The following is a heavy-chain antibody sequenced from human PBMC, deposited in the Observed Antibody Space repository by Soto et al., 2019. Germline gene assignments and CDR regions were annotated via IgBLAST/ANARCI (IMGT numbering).Heavy chain of an antibody. Sequence: GGSLRLSCAASGFTFSSYAMSWVRQAPGKGLEWVSAISGSGGSTYYADSVKGRFTISRDNSKNTLYLPMNSLRAEDTAVYYCVKDEVGATYFDYWGQGTLVTVSS. D-gene: IGHD1-26*01. J-gene: IGHJ4*02. CDR1: GFTFSSYA. CDR2: ISGSGGST. V-gene: IGHV3-23*01. CDR3: VKDEVGATYFDY.